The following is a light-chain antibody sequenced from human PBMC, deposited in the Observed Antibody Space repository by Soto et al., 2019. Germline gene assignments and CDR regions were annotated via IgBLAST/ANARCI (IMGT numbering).Light chain of an antibody. CDR1: QSVSNN. CDR2: GAS. J-gene: IGKJ1*01. CDR3: QQYNNWPWT. Sequence: EIVLTQSPGTLSLSPGERATLSCSASQSVSNNYLAWYQQKPGQAPRLLIHGASTRAPDIPARFSGSGSGTDFTLTISSLQSEDFAVYYCQQYNNWPWTFGQGTKVDIK. V-gene: IGKV3-15*01.